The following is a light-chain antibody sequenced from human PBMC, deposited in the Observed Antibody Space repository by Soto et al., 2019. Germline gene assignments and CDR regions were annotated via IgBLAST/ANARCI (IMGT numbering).Light chain of an antibody. Sequence: EGVLTQSTGTVSLSPGERATLSCRASQSVTSNYLAWYQQKPGQAPRLLIYAASSRATGIPDRFSGSGSGTECTLSISRLEPEDFAVYYCHQYGSSITWTFGQGTKVEIK. CDR1: QSVTSNY. CDR3: HQYGSSITWT. CDR2: AAS. J-gene: IGKJ1*01. V-gene: IGKV3-20*01.